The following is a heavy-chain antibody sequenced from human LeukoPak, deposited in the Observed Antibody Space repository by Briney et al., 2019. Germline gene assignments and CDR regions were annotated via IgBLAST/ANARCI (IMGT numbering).Heavy chain of an antibody. V-gene: IGHV4-30-2*01. J-gene: IGHJ4*02. CDR1: GGSISSGGYS. CDR2: IYHSGST. D-gene: IGHD6-19*01. Sequence: TLSLTCAVSGGSISSGGYSWSWIRQPPGKGLEWIGYIYHSGSTYYNPSLKSRVTISVDTSKNQFSLKLNSVTAADTAVYFCARVGGSGWFDYWGQGTLVAASS. CDR3: ARVGGSGWFDY.